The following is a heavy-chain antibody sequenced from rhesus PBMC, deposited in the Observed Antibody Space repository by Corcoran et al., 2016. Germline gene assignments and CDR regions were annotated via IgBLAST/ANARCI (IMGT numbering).Heavy chain of an antibody. Sequence: QLQLQESGPGLVKPSETLSLTCAVSGGSISSSNWWSWIRQPPGKGLEWIGRISGSGGRPSYNPSPKSRVTISTDTSKNPFSLKLSSVTAADTAVYYCARGGAAAGTGSLDVWGRGVLVTVSS. V-gene: IGHV4-57*01. J-gene: IGHJ5-2*02. D-gene: IGHD6-25*01. CDR1: GGSISSSNW. CDR2: ISGSGGRP. CDR3: ARGGAAAGTGSLDV.